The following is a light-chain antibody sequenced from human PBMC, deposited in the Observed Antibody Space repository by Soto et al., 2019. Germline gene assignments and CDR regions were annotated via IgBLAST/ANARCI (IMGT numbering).Light chain of an antibody. CDR3: QQRSNWPPYT. CDR2: DAS. Sequence: EIVLTQSPATLSLSPGERATLSCRASQSVSSSLAWYQQKPGQAPRLLIYDASNRATGIPARFSGSGSGTDCTLTIISLEPEEFAVYYCQQRSNWPPYTFGQGTKLEIK. CDR1: QSVSSS. J-gene: IGKJ2*01. V-gene: IGKV3-11*01.